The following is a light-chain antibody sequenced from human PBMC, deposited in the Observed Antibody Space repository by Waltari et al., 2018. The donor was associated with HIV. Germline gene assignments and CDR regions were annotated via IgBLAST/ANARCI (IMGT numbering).Light chain of an antibody. CDR2: WAS. CDR3: QQYYSTPLT. V-gene: IGKV4-1*01. CDR1: PSVLYSSNNKNY. J-gene: IGKJ4*01. Sequence: DIVMNQSPDSLAVSLGERATIHCKSSPSVLYSSNNKNYLAWYQQKQGQSPKLLIYWASTREFGVPDRFSGSGSGTDFTLTISSLQAEDVAVYYCQQYYSTPLTFGGGTKVEIK.